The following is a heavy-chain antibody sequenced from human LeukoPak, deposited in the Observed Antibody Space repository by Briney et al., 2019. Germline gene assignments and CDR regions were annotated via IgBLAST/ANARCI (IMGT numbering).Heavy chain of an antibody. CDR3: AELGITMIGGV. CDR1: GFTFNTYW. CDR2: IKQDGSEK. Sequence: GGSLRLSCSASGFTFNTYWMSWVRQAPGKGLEWVANIKQDGSEKYYVDSVKGRFTISRDNAKNSLYLQMNSLRAEDTAVYYCAELGITMIGGVWGKGTTVTISS. D-gene: IGHD3-10*02. J-gene: IGHJ6*04. V-gene: IGHV3-7*01.